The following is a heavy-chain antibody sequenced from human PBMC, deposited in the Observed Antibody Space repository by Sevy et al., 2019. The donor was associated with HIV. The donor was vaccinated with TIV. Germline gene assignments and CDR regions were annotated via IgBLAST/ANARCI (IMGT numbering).Heavy chain of an antibody. D-gene: IGHD6-19*01. CDR1: GFTFSNYG. CDR2: ISHDGSNK. Sequence: GGSLRLSCEASGFTFSNYGMHWVRQAPGKGLEWVAIISHDGSNKCYADSVKGRFTISRDNSKHSLYLQMNSLRPEDKGVYYCAKDISGASSSWSFDYWGQGTLVTVSS. CDR3: AKDISGASSSWSFDY. J-gene: IGHJ4*02. V-gene: IGHV3-30*18.